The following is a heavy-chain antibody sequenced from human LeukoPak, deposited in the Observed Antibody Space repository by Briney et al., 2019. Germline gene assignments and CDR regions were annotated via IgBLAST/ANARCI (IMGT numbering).Heavy chain of an antibody. CDR2: IYPGDSDT. J-gene: IGHJ4*02. CDR1: GYSFTSYW. D-gene: IGHD3-22*01. CDR3: ARSTFGYDSSGYPLDY. Sequence: GESLKISCKGSGYSFTSYWIGWVRQMPGKGLEWMGIIYPGDSDTRYSPSFQGQVTISADKSISTAYLQWNSLKASDTAMYYCARSTFGYDSSGYPLDYWGQGTLVTVSS. V-gene: IGHV5-51*01.